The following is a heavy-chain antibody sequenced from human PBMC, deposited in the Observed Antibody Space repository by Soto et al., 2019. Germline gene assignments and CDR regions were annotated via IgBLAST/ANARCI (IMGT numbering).Heavy chain of an antibody. J-gene: IGHJ4*02. Sequence: SETLSLTCAVSGGSISSSNWWSWVRQPPGKGLEWIGEIYHSGSTNYNPSLKSRVTISVDKSKNQFSLKLSSVTAADTAVYYCARAPYSSSWYYFGYWGQGTLVTVSS. CDR1: GGSISSSNW. CDR3: ARAPYSSSWYYFGY. D-gene: IGHD6-13*01. V-gene: IGHV4-4*02. CDR2: IYHSGST.